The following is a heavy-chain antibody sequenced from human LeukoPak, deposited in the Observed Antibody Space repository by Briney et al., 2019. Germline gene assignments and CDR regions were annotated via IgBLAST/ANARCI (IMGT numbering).Heavy chain of an antibody. CDR2: ISGGGGST. CDR1: GFTFSSYA. CDR3: AKGSELRFLEWLCHFDY. D-gene: IGHD3-3*01. Sequence: GGSLRLSCAASGFTFSSYAMSWVRQAPGKGLEWVSGISGGGGSTYYADSVKGRFTISRDNSKNTLYLQMNSLRAEDTAVYYCAKGSELRFLEWLCHFDYWGQGTLVTVSS. J-gene: IGHJ4*02. V-gene: IGHV3-23*01.